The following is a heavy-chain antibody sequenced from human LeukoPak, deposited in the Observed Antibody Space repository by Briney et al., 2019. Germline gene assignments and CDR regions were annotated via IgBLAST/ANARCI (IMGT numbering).Heavy chain of an antibody. CDR3: ARVSGRLERQSDLDY. CDR2: ISDDSTYI. CDR1: GFTFASYS. D-gene: IGHD1-1*01. J-gene: IGHJ4*02. V-gene: IGHV3-21*01. Sequence: PGGSLRLSCAASGFTFASYSMNWVRQAPGKGLEWVSSISDDSTYIYNAGSVKGRFTISRDNAQASLYLQMIGLRADDTAVYYCARVSGRLERQSDLDYWGQGTLVIVSS.